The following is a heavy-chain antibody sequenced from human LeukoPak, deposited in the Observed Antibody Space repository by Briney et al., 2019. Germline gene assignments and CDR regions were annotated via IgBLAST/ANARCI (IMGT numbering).Heavy chain of an antibody. Sequence: GGSLRLSCAASGFTFSSYSMNWVRQAPGKGLEWVSYISSSSSTIYYADSVKGRFTISRDNAKNSLYLQMNSLRAEDTAVYYCARVRDYGGIGEDYWGQGTLVTVSS. CDR3: ARVRDYGGIGEDY. J-gene: IGHJ4*02. CDR2: ISSSSSTI. D-gene: IGHD3-16*01. CDR1: GFTFSSYS. V-gene: IGHV3-48*01.